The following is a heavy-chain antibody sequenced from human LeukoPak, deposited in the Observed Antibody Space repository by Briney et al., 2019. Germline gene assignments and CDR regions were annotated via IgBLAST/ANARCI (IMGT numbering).Heavy chain of an antibody. J-gene: IGHJ6*03. CDR3: ARDDFYCSSTSCYYNYMDV. Sequence: SETLSLTCAVYGGSFSGYYWSWIRQPPGKGLEWIGYIYYSGSTNYNPSLKSRVTISVDTSKNQFSLKLSSVTAADTAVYYCARDDFYCSSTSCYYNYMDVWGKGTTVTVSS. V-gene: IGHV4-59*01. CDR2: IYYSGST. CDR1: GGSFSGYY. D-gene: IGHD2-2*01.